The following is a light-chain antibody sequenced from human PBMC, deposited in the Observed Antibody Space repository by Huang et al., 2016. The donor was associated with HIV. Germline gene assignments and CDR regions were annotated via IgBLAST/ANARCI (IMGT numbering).Light chain of an antibody. V-gene: IGKV1-16*01. CDR1: QDISEY. J-gene: IGKJ2*01. CDR3: QQYDNYPRT. Sequence: TQSTWGLSASVGDTVTITCRASQDISEYLAWFQQKPGQAPTSLIYSSSTLHPGVPSRFSGSGSGTRFTLTISSLQPEDFATYYCQQYDNYPRTFGQGTKVDIK. CDR2: SSS.